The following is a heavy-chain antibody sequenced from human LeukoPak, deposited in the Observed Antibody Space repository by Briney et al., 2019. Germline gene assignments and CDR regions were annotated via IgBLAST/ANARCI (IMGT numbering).Heavy chain of an antibody. J-gene: IGHJ4*02. CDR1: GYSISSGYY. CDR2: IHSSGST. V-gene: IGHV4-38-2*02. CDR3: ARGRTRRQLWFDY. Sequence: PSETLSLTCTVSGYSISSGYYWGWIRQPPGKGLEWIGSIHSSGSTYYNPSLKSRVTISVRTSKNQFSLKLSSVTAADTAVYYCARGRTRRQLWFDYWGQGTLVTVSS. D-gene: IGHD5-18*01.